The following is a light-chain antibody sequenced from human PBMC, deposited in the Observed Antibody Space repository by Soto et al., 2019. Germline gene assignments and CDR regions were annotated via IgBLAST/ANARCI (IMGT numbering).Light chain of an antibody. CDR2: VTS. Sequence: IQLTQSPSSLSASVGDRVTITCRASQGVSSYLAWYQQKPGKAPNLLIYVTSTLQSGVPSRFSGSGSGTDFTLTISSLQPGDFATYYCQQHNSYPLTFGGGTKVEIK. CDR3: QQHNSYPLT. J-gene: IGKJ4*01. CDR1: QGVSSY. V-gene: IGKV1-9*01.